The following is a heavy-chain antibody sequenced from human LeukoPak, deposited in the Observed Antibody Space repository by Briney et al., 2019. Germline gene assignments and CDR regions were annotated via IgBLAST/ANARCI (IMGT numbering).Heavy chain of an antibody. D-gene: IGHD3-22*01. CDR1: TSG. Sequence: ASVKASCKATSGISWVRQAPGQGLEWMGWIGSYEGDTYYAQKFQGRVTVTTDTSTSTAYMELRSLRSDDTAVYYCAIDLWNFYDGSGYYRVFDSWGQGTLVSVSS. J-gene: IGHJ5*01. CDR3: AIDLWNFYDGSGYYRVFDS. V-gene: IGHV1-18*01. CDR2: IGSYEGDT.